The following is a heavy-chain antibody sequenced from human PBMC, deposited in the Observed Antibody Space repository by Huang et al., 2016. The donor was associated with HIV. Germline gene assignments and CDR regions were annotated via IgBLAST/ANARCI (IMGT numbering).Heavy chain of an antibody. V-gene: IGHV3-30*18. CDR1: GFTLSSHG. CDR2: ISYDAGKK. J-gene: IGHJ4*02. Sequence: QVQLVESGGGVAQPGRSLRLSCDVSGFTLSSHGMNWVRQAPGKGLEWVAAISYDAGKKLYADSVKRRFTRSRDTSKNTLYLHMNSLRTDDTAMYYCAKDVPGHNSGYYSDWGQGTLVTVSS. D-gene: IGHD3-22*01. CDR3: AKDVPGHNSGYYSD.